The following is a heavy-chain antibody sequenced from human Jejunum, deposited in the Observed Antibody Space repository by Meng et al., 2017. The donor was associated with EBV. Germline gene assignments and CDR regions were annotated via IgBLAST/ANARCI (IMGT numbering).Heavy chain of an antibody. V-gene: IGHV4-4*02. J-gene: IGHJ4*02. Sequence: QVQLQEPGPGLVKPSGXLSLTRTVSSDSISNSNWWSWVRQPPGKGLEWIGEVYHSGSTYYNPSLESRVTISIDTSKSQFSLSLNSVTAADTAVYYCARASLERLLEYWGQGTLVTVSS. CDR2: VYHSGST. D-gene: IGHD1-1*01. CDR3: ARASLERLLEY. CDR1: SDSISNSNW.